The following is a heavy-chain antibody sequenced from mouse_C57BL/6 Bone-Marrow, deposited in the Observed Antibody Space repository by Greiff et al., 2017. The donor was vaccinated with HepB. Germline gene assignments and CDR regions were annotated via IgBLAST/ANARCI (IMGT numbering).Heavy chain of an antibody. CDR3: AKKKGNYYGSSHWYFDV. V-gene: IGHV2-5*01. CDR1: GFSLTSYG. CDR2: IWRGGST. Sequence: QVQLKESGPGLVQPSQSLSITCTVSGFSLTSYGVHWVRQSPGKGLEWLGVIWRGGSTAYNAAFMSRLSITKDNSKSQVFFKMNSLQADDTAIYYGAKKKGNYYGSSHWYFDVWGTGTTVTVSS. D-gene: IGHD1-1*01. J-gene: IGHJ1*03.